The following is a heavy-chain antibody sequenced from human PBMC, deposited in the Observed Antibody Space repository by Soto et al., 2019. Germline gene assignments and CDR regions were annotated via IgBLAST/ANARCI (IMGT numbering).Heavy chain of an antibody. Sequence: QVQLVQSGAEVKKPGASVKVSCKASGYTFTSYGISWVRQAPGQGLEWMGWISAYNGNTNYEQKLQGRVTMTTDTSTSTAYMERRSLRSDDTAVYYCAREGVGATSGYYYYGMDVWGQGTTVTVSS. CDR2: ISAYNGNT. D-gene: IGHD1-26*01. CDR1: GYTFTSYG. J-gene: IGHJ6*02. CDR3: AREGVGATSGYYYYGMDV. V-gene: IGHV1-18*01.